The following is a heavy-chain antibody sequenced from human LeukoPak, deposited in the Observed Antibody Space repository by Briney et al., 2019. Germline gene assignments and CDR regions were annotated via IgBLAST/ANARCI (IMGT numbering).Heavy chain of an antibody. J-gene: IGHJ4*02. CDR3: ARHSWELLTDY. D-gene: IGHD1-26*01. CDR1: GGSISSGGYY. CDR2: IYYSGST. Sequence: PSETLSLTCTVSGGSISSGGYYWSWIRQHPGKGLEWIGYIYYSGSTYYNPSLKSRVTISVDTSKNQFSLKLSSVTAADTAVYYCARHSWELLTDYWGQGTLVTVSS. V-gene: IGHV4-31*03.